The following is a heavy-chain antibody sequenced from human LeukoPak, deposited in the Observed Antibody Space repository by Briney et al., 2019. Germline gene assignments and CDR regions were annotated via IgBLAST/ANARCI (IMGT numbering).Heavy chain of an antibody. V-gene: IGHV1-2*02. CDR2: INPNSGGT. Sequence: VASVKVSCKASGCTFTGYYMHWVRQAPGQGLEWMGWINPNSGGTNYAQKFQGRVTMTRDTSISTAYMELSRLRSDDTAVYYCARDGYNDDGFDPWGQGTLVTVSS. CDR1: GCTFTGYY. J-gene: IGHJ5*02. D-gene: IGHD5-24*01. CDR3: ARDGYNDDGFDP.